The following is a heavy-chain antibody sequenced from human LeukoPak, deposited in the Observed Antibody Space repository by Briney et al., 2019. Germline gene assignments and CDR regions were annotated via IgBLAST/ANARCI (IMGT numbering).Heavy chain of an antibody. CDR2: ISSYNTYI. Sequence: PGGSLRLSCEVSGFTFSTYSMNWVRQAPGKGLEWVASISSYNTYIYYAASVKGRFTISRDNAKDSLYLQLNSLRVEDTAVYYCAREPPTGRPNVFDLWGLGTMVIVSP. J-gene: IGHJ3*01. CDR3: AREPPTGRPNVFDL. V-gene: IGHV3-21*01. CDR1: GFTFSTYS.